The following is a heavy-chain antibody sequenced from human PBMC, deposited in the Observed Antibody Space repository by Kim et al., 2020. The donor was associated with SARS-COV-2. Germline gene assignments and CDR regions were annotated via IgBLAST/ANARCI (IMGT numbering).Heavy chain of an antibody. D-gene: IGHD5-18*01. V-gene: IGHV3-13*01. CDR2: IGTAGDT. CDR1: GFTFSSYD. CDR3: ARALYVDTAMAPSYYYGMDV. Sequence: GGSLRLSCAASGFTFSSYDMHWVRQATGKGLEWVSAIGTAGDTYYPGSVKGRFTISRENAKNSLYLQMNSLRAGDTAVYYCARALYVDTAMAPSYYYGMDVWGQGTTVTVSS. J-gene: IGHJ6*02.